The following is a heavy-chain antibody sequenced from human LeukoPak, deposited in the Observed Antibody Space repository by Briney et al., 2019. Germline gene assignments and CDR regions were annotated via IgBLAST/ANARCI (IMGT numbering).Heavy chain of an antibody. D-gene: IGHD6-13*01. V-gene: IGHV3-33*01. CDR2: IWNDGSNK. CDR1: GFSFYTYG. Sequence: GGSLRLSCAVSGFSFYTYGIHWVRHAPGKGLEWVAVIWNDGSNKYYADSVKGRFTISRDNSKNTLYLQMNSLRTEDTAVYFCATEVKAAAGIDTGSYYYNGMDVWGQGTTVTVSS. J-gene: IGHJ6*02. CDR3: ATEVKAAAGIDTGSYYYNGMDV.